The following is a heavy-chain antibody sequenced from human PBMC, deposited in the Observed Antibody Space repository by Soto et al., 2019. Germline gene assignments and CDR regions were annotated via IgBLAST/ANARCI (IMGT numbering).Heavy chain of an antibody. CDR3: ATDRVAFDM. V-gene: IGHV1-2*02. CDR1: GHMFTGYY. J-gene: IGHJ3*02. Sequence: GSVKVSCKASGHMFTGYYIHWVRQAPGQGLEWMGWINPKSGGTKYAEKFQGRVSMTGDTSITTAYLELSSLTSDDTAVYYCATDRVAFDMWGQGTKVTVSS. D-gene: IGHD3-22*01. CDR2: INPKSGGT.